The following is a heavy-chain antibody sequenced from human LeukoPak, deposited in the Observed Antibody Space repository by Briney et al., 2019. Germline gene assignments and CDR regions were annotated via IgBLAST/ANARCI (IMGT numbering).Heavy chain of an antibody. CDR2: IYYSGRT. V-gene: IGHV4-59*12. Sequence: SETLSLTCTVSGGSISSYYWSWIRQPPGKGLEWIGFIYYSGRTNYNPSLKSRVTMSVDTSKNQFSLKLSSVTAADTAVYYCARESIAARTSDYWGQGTLVTVSS. CDR3: ARESIAARTSDY. D-gene: IGHD6-6*01. J-gene: IGHJ4*02. CDR1: GGSISSYY.